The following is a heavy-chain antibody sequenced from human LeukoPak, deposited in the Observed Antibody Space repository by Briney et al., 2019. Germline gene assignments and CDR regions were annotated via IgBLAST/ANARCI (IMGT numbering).Heavy chain of an antibody. V-gene: IGHV3-30*18. CDR3: AKEPGVSSGYADY. CDR2: ISYDGSNK. J-gene: IGHJ4*02. D-gene: IGHD3-22*01. Sequence: PGGSLRLSCAASGFTFSSYGTHWVRQAPGKGLEWVAVISYDGSNKYYADSEKGRFTISRDNSKNTLYLQMNSLRAEDTAVYYCAKEPGVSSGYADYWGQGTLVTVSS. CDR1: GFTFSSYG.